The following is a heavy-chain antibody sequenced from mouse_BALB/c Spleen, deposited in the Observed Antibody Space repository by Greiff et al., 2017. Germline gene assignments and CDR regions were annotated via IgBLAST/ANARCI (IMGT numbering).Heavy chain of an antibody. D-gene: IGHD2-1*01. J-gene: IGHJ3*01. CDR2: IHYSGST. Sequence: VQLKESGPDLVKPSQSLSLTCTVTGYSITSGYSWPWIRQFPGNKLEWMGYIHYSGSTNYNPSLKSRISITRDTSKNQFFLQLNSVTTEDTATYYCARRGDGNYWFAYWGQGTLVTVSA. CDR1: GYSITSGYS. V-gene: IGHV3-1*02. CDR3: ARRGDGNYWFAY.